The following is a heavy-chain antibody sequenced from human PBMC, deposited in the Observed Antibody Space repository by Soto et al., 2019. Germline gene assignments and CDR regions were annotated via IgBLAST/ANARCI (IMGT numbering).Heavy chain of an antibody. J-gene: IGHJ4*02. D-gene: IGHD5-18*01. CDR3: ARDRGYTYGFDF. CDR2: ISSSSSTI. V-gene: IGHV3-48*02. CDR1: GLTFTSYN. Sequence: GGSLRLSCAASGLTFTSYNMNWVRQAPGKGLEWVSFISSSSSTIYYADSVKGRFTISRDNAKNSLYLQMNSLRDEDTAVYYCARDRGYTYGFDFWGQGALVTVSS.